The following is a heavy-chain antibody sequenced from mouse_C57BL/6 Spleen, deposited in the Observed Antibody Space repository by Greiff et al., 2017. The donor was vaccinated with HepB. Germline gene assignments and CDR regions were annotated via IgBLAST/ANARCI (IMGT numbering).Heavy chain of an antibody. D-gene: IGHD2-3*01. CDR2: IDPENGDT. CDR3: TTNGYYDY. J-gene: IGHJ2*01. V-gene: IGHV14-4*01. CDR1: GFNIKDDY. Sequence: EVQLQQSGAELVRPGASVKLSCTASGFNIKDDYMHWVKQRPEQGLEWIGWIDPENGDTEYASKFQGKATRTADTSSNTAYLQLSSLTSEDTAVYYCTTNGYYDYWGQGTTLTVSS.